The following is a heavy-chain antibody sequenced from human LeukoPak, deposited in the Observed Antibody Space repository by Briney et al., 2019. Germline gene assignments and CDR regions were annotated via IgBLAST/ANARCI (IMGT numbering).Heavy chain of an antibody. D-gene: IGHD4-11*01. J-gene: IGHJ4*02. Sequence: GGSLRLSCSASGFTFSSYWMSWVRQAPGKGLEWVANINQDGSVKYHVDSVKGRFTISRDNAKNSLYLQMNSLRAEDTAVYYCARVSGTTRDLDYWGQGTLVTVSS. CDR2: INQDGSVK. V-gene: IGHV3-7*01. CDR3: ARVSGTTRDLDY. CDR1: GFTFSSYW.